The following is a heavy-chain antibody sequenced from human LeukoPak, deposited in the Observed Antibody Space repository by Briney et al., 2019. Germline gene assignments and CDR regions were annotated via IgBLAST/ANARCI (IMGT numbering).Heavy chain of an antibody. CDR1: GGSVSGHY. D-gene: IGHD6-19*01. V-gene: IGHV4-59*02. Sequence: SETLSLTCAVSGGSVSGHYWDWIRQPPGKGLEWIGYIYASGGANYNPSLKSRVTISLDSSENRFSLKLTSVTAADTAVYYCAREAPGGSGWTYFDYWGQGSLVTVSS. J-gene: IGHJ4*02. CDR3: AREAPGGSGWTYFDY. CDR2: IYASGGA.